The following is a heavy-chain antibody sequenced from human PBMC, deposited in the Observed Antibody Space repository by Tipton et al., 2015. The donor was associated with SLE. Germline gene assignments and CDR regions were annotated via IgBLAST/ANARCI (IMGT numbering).Heavy chain of an antibody. Sequence: TLSLTCTVSGGSISSGSYYWSWIRQPAGKGLEWNGRIYTSGSTNYNPSLKSRVTISVDTSKNQFSLKLSSVTAADTAVYYCAGGDMVTHYSFDYWGQGTLVTVSS. CDR2: IYTSGST. CDR3: AGGDMVTHYSFDY. V-gene: IGHV4-61*02. J-gene: IGHJ4*02. D-gene: IGHD2-21*02. CDR1: GGSISSGSYY.